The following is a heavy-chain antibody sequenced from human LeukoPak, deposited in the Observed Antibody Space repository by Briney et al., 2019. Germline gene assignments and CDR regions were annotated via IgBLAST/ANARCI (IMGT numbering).Heavy chain of an antibody. V-gene: IGHV4-39*01. Sequence: SETLSLTCIVSGASINSSNYYWGWIRQPPGKGLEWIGTIYYSGDTYYNPSLKSRITISVDTSKNQFSLKLSSVTAADTAVYYCARQGKDCTNGTCSVSFVDVWGKGITVTVSS. CDR2: IYYSGDT. CDR1: GASINSSNYY. CDR3: ARQGKDCTNGTCSVSFVDV. D-gene: IGHD2-8*01. J-gene: IGHJ6*04.